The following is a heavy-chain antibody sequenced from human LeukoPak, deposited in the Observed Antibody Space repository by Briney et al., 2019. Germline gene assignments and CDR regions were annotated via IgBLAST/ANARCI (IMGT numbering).Heavy chain of an antibody. J-gene: IGHJ4*02. D-gene: IGHD5-12*01. CDR1: GFTFSSYW. CDR3: VRGPYSGWTGFDY. CDR2: SNSDGSTT. V-gene: IGHV3-74*01. Sequence: PGGSLRLSCAASGFTFSSYWMHWVRQAPGKGLVWVSRSNSDGSTTNYADSVKGRFTISRDNAKNTLHLQMNGLRAEDTAVYYCVRGPYSGWTGFDYWGQGTLVTVSS.